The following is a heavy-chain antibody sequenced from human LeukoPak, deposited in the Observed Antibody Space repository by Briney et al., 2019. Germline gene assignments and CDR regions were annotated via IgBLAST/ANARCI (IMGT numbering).Heavy chain of an antibody. J-gene: IGHJ4*02. Sequence: PGGSLRLSHTTSGFTFRILVFSWARQAPGKGLEWVSAINDSGDGTYYADSVKGRFAISRDNSKNTLYLQMNGLGAEDTAVYYCAKCHAIRPFDYWGQGTLVTVSS. CDR3: AKCHAIRPFDY. D-gene: IGHD5-12*01. CDR2: INDSGDGT. V-gene: IGHV3-23*01. CDR1: GFTFRILV.